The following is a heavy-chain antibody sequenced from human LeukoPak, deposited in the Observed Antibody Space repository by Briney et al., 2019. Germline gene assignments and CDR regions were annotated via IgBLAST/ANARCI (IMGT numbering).Heavy chain of an antibody. V-gene: IGHV3-30*04. CDR3: ARATNYWHTLIEF. CDR2: ISYDGSNK. Sequence: GGSLRLSCAASGFTFSSYAMHWVRQAPGKGLEWVAVISYDGSNKYYADSVKGRFIISRDNSKNTLYLQMNSLRAEDTAVYYCARATNYWHTLIEFWGQGTLVTVSS. J-gene: IGHJ4*02. CDR1: GFTFSSYA. D-gene: IGHD5-24*01.